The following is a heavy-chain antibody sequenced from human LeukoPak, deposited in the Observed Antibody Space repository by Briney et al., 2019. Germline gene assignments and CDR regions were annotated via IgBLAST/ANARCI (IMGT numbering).Heavy chain of an antibody. CDR1: GGSISSYY. D-gene: IGHD5-12*01. V-gene: IGHV4-59*01. Sequence: SETLSLTCTVSGGSISSYYWSWIRQPPGKGLEWIGYNYNSGSTNYNPSLKSRVTISVDTSKNQFSLKLSSVTAADTAVYYCARGYSGYENFDYWGQGTLVTVSS. CDR2: NYNSGST. J-gene: IGHJ4*02. CDR3: ARGYSGYENFDY.